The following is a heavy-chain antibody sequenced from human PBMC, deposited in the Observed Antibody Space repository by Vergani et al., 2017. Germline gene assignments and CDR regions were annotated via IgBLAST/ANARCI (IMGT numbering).Heavy chain of an antibody. V-gene: IGHV4-34*01. D-gene: IGHD4-11*01. CDR1: GGSFTSYH. J-gene: IGHJ6*03. Sequence: QVQLQQWGGGLLKPSETLSLTCVVNGGSFTSYHWTWIRQSPGEGLEWVGDIDHTGRPDYNPSLKSRLTMSVYKSRNQFSLTLHSVTATDTAIYFCARVNTETNGHLYYYYYMDVWGQGTAVTVS. CDR3: ARVNTETNGHLYYYYYMDV. CDR2: IDHTGRP.